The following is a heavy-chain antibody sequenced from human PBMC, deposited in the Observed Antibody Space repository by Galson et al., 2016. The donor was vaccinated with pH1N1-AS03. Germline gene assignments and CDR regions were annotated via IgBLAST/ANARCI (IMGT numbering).Heavy chain of an antibody. J-gene: IGHJ6*02. D-gene: IGHD1-1*01. CDR2: IRSKTDGGTT. V-gene: IGHV3-15*01. CDR3: AKALEIGYYYYYGLDV. Sequence: SLRLSCATSGLNFTNTWMIWVRQVPGKGLEWVGRIRSKTDGGTTDYAASVKGRFTMSRDDSKKNVYLQMNSLKTDDTALYYCAKALEIGYYYYYGLDVWGQGTTVTVS. CDR1: GLNFTNTW.